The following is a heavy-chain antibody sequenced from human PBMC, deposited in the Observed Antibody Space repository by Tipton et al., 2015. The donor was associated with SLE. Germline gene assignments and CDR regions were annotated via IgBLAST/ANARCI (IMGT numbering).Heavy chain of an antibody. V-gene: IGHV4-39*01. CDR2: IYYSGST. CDR3: ARQRLRLLSPLDA. J-gene: IGHJ6*02. D-gene: IGHD3-10*01. CDR1: GGSISSSSYY. Sequence: TLSLTCTVSGGSISSSSYYWGWIRQPPGKGLEWIGSIYYSGSTYYNPSLKSRVTMSVDTSKNQFSLKLTSVTAADTAVYYCARQRLRLLSPLDAWGQGTTVTVS.